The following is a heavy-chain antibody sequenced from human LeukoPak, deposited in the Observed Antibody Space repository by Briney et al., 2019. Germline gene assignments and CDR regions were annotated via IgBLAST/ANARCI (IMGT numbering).Heavy chain of an antibody. CDR3: ARERYYYGSGSPTNWFDP. CDR1: GYSISSGYY. D-gene: IGHD3-10*01. V-gene: IGHV4-38-2*02. Sequence: SETLSLTCTVSGYSISSGYYWGWIRQPPGKGLEWIGSIYHSGSTYYNPSLKSRVTISVDTSKNQFSLKLSSVTAADTAVYYCARERYYYGSGSPTNWFDPWGQGTLVTVSS. J-gene: IGHJ5*02. CDR2: IYHSGST.